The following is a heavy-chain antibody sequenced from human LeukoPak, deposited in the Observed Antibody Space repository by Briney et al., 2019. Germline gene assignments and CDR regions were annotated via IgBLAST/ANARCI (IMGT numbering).Heavy chain of an antibody. CDR3: ARELGTMVRGVRLGTLYYFDY. Sequence: SVKVSCKASGGTFSSYVISWVRQAPGQGLEWMGGIIPIFGTANYAQKFQGRVTITADESTSTAYMELSSLRSEDTAVYYCARELGTMVRGVRLGTLYYFDYWGQGTLVTVSS. CDR1: GGTFSSYV. V-gene: IGHV1-69*13. D-gene: IGHD3-10*01. CDR2: IIPIFGTA. J-gene: IGHJ4*02.